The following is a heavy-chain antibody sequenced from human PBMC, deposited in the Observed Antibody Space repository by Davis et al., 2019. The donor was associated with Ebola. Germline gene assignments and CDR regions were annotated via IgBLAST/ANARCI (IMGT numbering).Heavy chain of an antibody. CDR1: GYTFTSYY. D-gene: IGHD3-22*01. CDR2: INPSGGST. CDR3: ARDFSTSGYYDSSGYYWGFDY. Sequence: ASVKVSCKASGYTFTSYYMHWVRQAPGQGLEWMGIINPSGGSTSYAQKFQGRVTMTRDTSTSTVYMELSSLRSEDTAVYYCARDFSTSGYYDSSGYYWGFDYWGQGTLVTVSS. J-gene: IGHJ4*02. V-gene: IGHV1-46*01.